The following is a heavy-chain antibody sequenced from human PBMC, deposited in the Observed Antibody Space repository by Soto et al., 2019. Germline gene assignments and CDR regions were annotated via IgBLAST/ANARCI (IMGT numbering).Heavy chain of an antibody. CDR2: ISGSGGST. Sequence: GGSLRLSCAASGFTFSSYAMSWVRQAPGKGLEWVSAISGSGGSTYYADSVKGRFTIARDNSKNTLYLQMNSLRAEDTAVYYCAKDVLRFLESSLNCMDVWGQGTTVTVSS. CDR1: GFTFSSYA. J-gene: IGHJ6*02. V-gene: IGHV3-23*01. D-gene: IGHD3-3*01. CDR3: AKDVLRFLESSLNCMDV.